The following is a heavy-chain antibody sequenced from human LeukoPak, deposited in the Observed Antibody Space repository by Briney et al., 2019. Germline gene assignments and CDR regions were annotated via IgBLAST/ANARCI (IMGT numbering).Heavy chain of an antibody. CDR1: GGSISSYY. V-gene: IGHV4-34*01. CDR2: INHSGST. Sequence: SETLSLTCTVSGGSISSYYWSWIRRPPGKGLEWIGEINHSGSTNYNPSLKSRVTISVDTSKNQFSLKLSSVTAADTAVYYCARRRHSIVVVTARFFDYWGQGTLVTVSS. J-gene: IGHJ4*02. CDR3: ARRRHSIVVVTARFFDY. D-gene: IGHD2-21*02.